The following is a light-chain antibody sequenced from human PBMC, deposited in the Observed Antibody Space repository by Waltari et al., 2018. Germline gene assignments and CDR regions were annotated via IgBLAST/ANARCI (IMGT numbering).Light chain of an antibody. J-gene: IGKJ4*01. CDR2: DTS. CDR1: QSVSYY. CDR3: QQRRNWPLT. V-gene: IGKV3-11*01. Sequence: IVLTQSPATLSLSPGDSATLSCRASQSVSYYLAWYQQRPGQAPRLLIYDTSHRATGIPDRFSGSGSETDFTLTISSLEPEDFAVYYCQQRRNWPLTFGGGTKVEIK.